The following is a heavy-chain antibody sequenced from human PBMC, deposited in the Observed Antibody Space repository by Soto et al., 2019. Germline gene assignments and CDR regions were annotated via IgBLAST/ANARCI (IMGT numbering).Heavy chain of an antibody. CDR1: GGTFSSYT. J-gene: IGHJ3*02. Sequence: QVQLVQSGAEVKKPGSSVKVSCKASGGTFSSYTISWVRQAPGQGLEWMGRIIPILGIANYAQKFQGRVTGTRDKTTGTGYRKVNSLRSDDQAVYYCAGDQTPYDILTGSLSGGDAFDIWGQGTMVTVSS. D-gene: IGHD3-9*01. V-gene: IGHV1-69*08. CDR3: AGDQTPYDILTGSLSGGDAFDI. CDR2: IIPILGIA.